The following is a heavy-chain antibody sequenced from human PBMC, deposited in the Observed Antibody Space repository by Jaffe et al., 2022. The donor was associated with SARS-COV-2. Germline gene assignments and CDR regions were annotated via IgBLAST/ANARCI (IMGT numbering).Heavy chain of an antibody. CDR2: ISYDGSNK. CDR3: AREVVVAAPYSAYYYYGMDV. Sequence: QVQLVESGGGVVQPGRSLRLSCAASGFTFSSYAMHWVRQAPGKGLEWVAVISYDGSNKYYADSVKGRFTISRDNSKNTLYLQMNSLRAEDTAVYYCAREVVVAAPYSAYYYYGMDVWGQGTTVTVSS. D-gene: IGHD2-15*01. CDR1: GFTFSSYA. J-gene: IGHJ6*02. V-gene: IGHV3-30-3*01.